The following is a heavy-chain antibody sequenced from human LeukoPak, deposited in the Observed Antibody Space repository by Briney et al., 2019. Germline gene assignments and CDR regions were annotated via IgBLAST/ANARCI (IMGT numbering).Heavy chain of an antibody. J-gene: IGHJ6*03. V-gene: IGHV4-59*11. CDR3: ARETIAARRGYYYYYMDV. CDR2: IYYSGST. D-gene: IGHD6-6*01. CDR1: GGSISSHY. Sequence: SGTLSLTRTVSGGSISSHYWSWIRQPPGKGLEWIGYIYYSGSTNYNPSLKSRVTISVDTSKNQFSLKLSSVTAADTAVYYCARETIAARRGYYYYYMDVWGKGTTVTVSS.